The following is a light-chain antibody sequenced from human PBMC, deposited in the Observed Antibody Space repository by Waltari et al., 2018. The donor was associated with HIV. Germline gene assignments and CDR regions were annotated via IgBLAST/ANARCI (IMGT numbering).Light chain of an antibody. CDR2: QVS. CDR3: MQSKRFPRT. CDR1: ESIRHENGDTS. Sequence: IVMTQAPLSSPLTVGQSSAISCRSSESIRHENGDTSLSWLYQRRGEPPRLLLYQVSNRLSGVPDRFSGGGAGTQFTLKISRVEADDVGLYYCMQSKRFPRTFGQGTKMEI. V-gene: IGKV2-24*01. J-gene: IGKJ2*01.